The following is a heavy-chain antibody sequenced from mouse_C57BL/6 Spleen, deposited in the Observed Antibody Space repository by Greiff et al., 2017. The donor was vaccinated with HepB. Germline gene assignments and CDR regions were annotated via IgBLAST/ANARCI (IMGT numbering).Heavy chain of an antibody. J-gene: IGHJ4*01. V-gene: IGHV14-4*01. CDR3: TTLTVVATDAMDY. CDR2: IDPENGDT. D-gene: IGHD1-1*01. Sequence: EVKLVESGAELVRPGASVKLSCTASGFNIKDDYMHWVKQRPEQGLEWIGWIDPENGDTEYASKFQGKATITADTSSNTAYLQLSSLTSEDTAVYYCTTLTVVATDAMDYWGQGTSVTVSS. CDR1: GFNIKDDY.